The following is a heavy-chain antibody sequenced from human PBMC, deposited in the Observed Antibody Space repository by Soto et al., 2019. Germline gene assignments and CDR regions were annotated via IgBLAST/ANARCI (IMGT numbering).Heavy chain of an antibody. Sequence: VSVKVSCKASGYTFTSYGISWVRQAPGQGLEWMGWISAYNGNTNYAQKLQGRVTMTTDTSTSTAYMELRSLRSDDTAVYYCARGEIRGGSYYYGMDVWGQGTTVTVSS. J-gene: IGHJ6*02. CDR2: ISAYNGNT. CDR1: GYTFTSYG. D-gene: IGHD2-15*01. V-gene: IGHV1-18*04. CDR3: ARGEIRGGSYYYGMDV.